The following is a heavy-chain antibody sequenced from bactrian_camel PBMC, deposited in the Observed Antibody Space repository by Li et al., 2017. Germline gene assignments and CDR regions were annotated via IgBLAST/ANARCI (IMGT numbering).Heavy chain of an antibody. D-gene: IGHD1*01. CDR1: GNTFSRHD. Sequence: VQLVESGGGLVQPGESLRLSCVASGNTFSRHDMSWVRQAPGKGLEWVSSIYSDGTYTYYADSVKGRFIISQDKVKNVVYLQMNDLKPDDTAMYSCAVQYVRGSGLGTDFRYWGQGTQVTVS. J-gene: IGHJ6*01. V-gene: IGHV3-2*01. CDR2: IYSDGTYT. CDR3: AVQYVRGSGLGTDFRY.